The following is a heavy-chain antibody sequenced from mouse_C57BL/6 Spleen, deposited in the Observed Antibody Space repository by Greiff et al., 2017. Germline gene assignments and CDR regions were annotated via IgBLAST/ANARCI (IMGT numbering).Heavy chain of an antibody. CDR1: GYTFTSYW. D-gene: IGHD2-3*01. CDR2: IHPSDSDT. Sequence: QVQLQQPGAELVKPGASVKVSCKASGYTFTSYWMHWVKQRPGQGLEWIGRIHPSDSDTNYNQKFKSKATLTVDKSSSTAYMQLSSLTSADSAVXYCAIEGIIYADYGGEYFDVWGTGTTVTVSS. V-gene: IGHV1-74*01. J-gene: IGHJ1*03. CDR3: AIEGIIYADYGGEYFDV.